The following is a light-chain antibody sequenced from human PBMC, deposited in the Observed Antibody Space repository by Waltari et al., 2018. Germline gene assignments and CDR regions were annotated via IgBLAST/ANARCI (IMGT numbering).Light chain of an antibody. CDR1: PGPVTNHHF. CDR3: LLSYAGARV. Sequence: QAVVTQEPSLTVSPGGRVTLTCGSSPGPVTNHHFPYWFQQRPGQAPRALIYDGTNRQSWTPARFSGSRVGGKAALTLSGAQPEDYCLLSYAGARVFGGGTKLTVL. CDR2: DGT. J-gene: IGLJ3*02. V-gene: IGLV7-46*01.